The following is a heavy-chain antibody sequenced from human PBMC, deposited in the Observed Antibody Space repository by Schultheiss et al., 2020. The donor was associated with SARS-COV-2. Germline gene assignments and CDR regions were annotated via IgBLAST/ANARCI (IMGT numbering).Heavy chain of an antibody. CDR1: GFTFSSYA. CDR2: ISGSGGST. V-gene: IGHV3-23*01. CDR3: ANAPRRDPHYYYGMDV. Sequence: GGSLRLSCAASGFTFSSYAMSWVRQAPGKGLEWVSAISGSGGSTYYADSVKGRFTISRDNSKNTLYLQMNSLRAEDTAVYYCANAPRRDPHYYYGMDVWGQGTTVTVSS. J-gene: IGHJ6*02.